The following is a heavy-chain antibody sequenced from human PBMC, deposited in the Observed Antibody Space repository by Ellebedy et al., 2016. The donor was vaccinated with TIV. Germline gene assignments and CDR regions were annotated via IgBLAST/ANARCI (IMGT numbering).Heavy chain of an antibody. J-gene: IGHJ4*02. Sequence: PGGSLRLSCAASGFTFSSYSMNWVRQAPGKGLEWVSSISSSSSYIYYADSVKGRFTISRDNAKNSLYLQMNSLRAEDTAVYYCAREVQGLYYGSGSYFDYWGQGTLVTVSS. CDR3: AREVQGLYYGSGSYFDY. V-gene: IGHV3-21*01. CDR2: ISSSSSYI. D-gene: IGHD3-10*01. CDR1: GFTFSSYS.